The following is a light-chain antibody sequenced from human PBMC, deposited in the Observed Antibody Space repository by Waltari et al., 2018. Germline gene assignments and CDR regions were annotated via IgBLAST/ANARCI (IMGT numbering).Light chain of an antibody. Sequence: IVLTLSPDTLSLCPGERATLSCRASQSVTSISLAWYQQKPGQAPRLLIYSSSSRATDFSDRFSGSGSGTDFTLTINRREPEDSAVYHCQQYDGSAVTFGGGTRVEIK. CDR3: QQYDGSAVT. CDR2: SSS. V-gene: IGKV3-20*01. J-gene: IGKJ4*01. CDR1: QSVTSIS.